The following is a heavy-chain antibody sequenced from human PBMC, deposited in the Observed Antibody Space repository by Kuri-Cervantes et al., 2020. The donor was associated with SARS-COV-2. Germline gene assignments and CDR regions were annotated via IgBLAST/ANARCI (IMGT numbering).Heavy chain of an antibody. V-gene: IGHV3-30*18. J-gene: IGHJ4*02. CDR1: GFTFSSYW. D-gene: IGHD5-18*01. CDR2: ISYDGSNK. CDR3: AKGGYSYGYAGHFDY. Sequence: GESLKISCAASGFTFSSYWMSWVRQAPGKGLEWVAVISYDGSNKYYADSVKGRFTISRDNSKNTLYLQMNSLRAEDTAVYYCAKGGYSYGYAGHFDYWGQGTLVTVSS.